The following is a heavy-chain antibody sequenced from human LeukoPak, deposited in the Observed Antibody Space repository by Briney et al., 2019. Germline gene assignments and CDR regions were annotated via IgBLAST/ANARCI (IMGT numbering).Heavy chain of an antibody. D-gene: IGHD3-10*01. CDR1: GYTVTSYA. CDR3: AREGRDTYYYDY. J-gene: IGHJ4*02. CDR2: INAGSGNT. V-gene: IGHV1-3*03. Sequence: ASVKVSCKASGYTVTSYAMHWVRQAPGQRLEWMGWINAGSGNTKYSQEFQGRVTITRDTSASTAYMELSSLRSEDMAVYYCAREGRDTYYYDYWGQGTLVTVSS.